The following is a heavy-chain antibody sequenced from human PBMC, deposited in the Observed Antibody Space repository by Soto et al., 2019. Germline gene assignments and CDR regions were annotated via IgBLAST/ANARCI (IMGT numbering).Heavy chain of an antibody. CDR1: GFAFKSFG. D-gene: IGHD1-26*01. CDR3: ANIGETLGVLDL. V-gene: IGHV3-30*18. Sequence: QVQLVESGGGVVQPGRSLSLSCAASGFAFKSFGMYWVRQAPGKRLEWVAIISYDGRNEHYTAAVKGRFTISRDNSKNKVLLQMSSVRPEDTGGYYCANIGETLGVLDLWGQGTLVTVSS. J-gene: IGHJ5*02. CDR2: ISYDGRNE.